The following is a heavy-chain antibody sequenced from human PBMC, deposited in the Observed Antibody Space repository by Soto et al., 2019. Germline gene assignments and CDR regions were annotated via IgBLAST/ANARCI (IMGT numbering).Heavy chain of an antibody. D-gene: IGHD4-17*01. J-gene: IGHJ1*01. Sequence: LRRSCADSGFTFSNYWMNWVRQAPGKGLEWVANIRQDGGEIYYVDSVKGRFTISRDNTKNSLYLQMNSLRAEDTAVYYCARGADYGAHFQRWGQGTLVTVSS. CDR1: GFTFSNYW. V-gene: IGHV3-7*01. CDR2: IRQDGGEI. CDR3: ARGADYGAHFQR.